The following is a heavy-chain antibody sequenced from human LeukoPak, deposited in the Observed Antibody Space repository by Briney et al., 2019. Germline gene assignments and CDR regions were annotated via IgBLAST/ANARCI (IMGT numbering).Heavy chain of an antibody. D-gene: IGHD3-10*01. V-gene: IGHV4-34*01. CDR3: ARDSGTTGEVKFDP. J-gene: IGHJ5*02. CDR2: INHSGST. Sequence: SETLSLTCAVYGGSFSDYYWSWIRQPPGKGLEWIGEINHSGSTNYNPSLKSRVTMSADTSRNHVSLTLNSVTAADTAVYYCARDSGTTGEVKFDPWGQGTLVTVSS. CDR1: GGSFSDYY.